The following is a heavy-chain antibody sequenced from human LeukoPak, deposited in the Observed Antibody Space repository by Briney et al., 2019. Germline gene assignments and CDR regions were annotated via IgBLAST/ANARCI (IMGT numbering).Heavy chain of an antibody. CDR3: ARDHGITGTSPFDY. CDR1: GFTFSSYS. D-gene: IGHD1-7*01. V-gene: IGHV3-48*01. J-gene: IGHJ4*02. Sequence: PGGSLRLSCAASGFTFSSYSMNWVRQAPGKGLEWVSYISSSSTIYYADSVKGRFTISRDNAKNSLYLQMNSLRAEDTAVYYCARDHGITGTSPFDYWGQGTLVTVSS. CDR2: ISSSSTI.